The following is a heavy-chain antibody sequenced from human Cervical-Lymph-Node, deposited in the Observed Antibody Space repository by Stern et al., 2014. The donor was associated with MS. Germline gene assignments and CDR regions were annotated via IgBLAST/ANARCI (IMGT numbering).Heavy chain of an antibody. D-gene: IGHD5-18*01. CDR2: ISGYKGNT. V-gene: IGHV1-18*01. J-gene: IGHJ6*02. CDR1: GDTFGTYG. CDR3: AIMGTNGIDV. Sequence: VQLVESGTEVKKPGASVKVSCKASGDTFGTYGVNWVRQAPGQRLEWLGWISGYKGNTNYAQRPQGRFTLTTDTSTTTAYMELRSLRSDDTAVYYCAIMGTNGIDVWGQGTTVTVSS.